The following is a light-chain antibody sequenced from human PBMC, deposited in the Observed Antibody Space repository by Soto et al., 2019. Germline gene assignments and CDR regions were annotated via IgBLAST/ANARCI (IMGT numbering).Light chain of an antibody. CDR3: ISYAGSSIWV. CDR1: SSDVGAYNY. J-gene: IGLJ3*02. CDR2: DVS. V-gene: IGLV2-8*01. Sequence: QSALTQPPSASGSPGQSVTISCNGTSSDVGAYNYVSWYQQHPGKAPKLMIYDVSKRPSGVPDRFSGSKSGNTASLTVSGLQAEDEADFYCISYAGSSIWVFGGGTKLTVL.